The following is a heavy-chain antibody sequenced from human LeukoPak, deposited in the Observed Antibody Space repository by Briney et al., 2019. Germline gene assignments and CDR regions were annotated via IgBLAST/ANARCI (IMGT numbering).Heavy chain of an antibody. CDR3: ARRARGNGMDV. Sequence: SETLSLTCAVSGYSISSSNWWGWIRQPPGKGLEWIGYIYYSGSTYYNPPLKSRVTMSVDTSKNQFSLKLSSVTAVDTAVYYCARRARGNGMDVWGQGTTVTVSS. V-gene: IGHV4-28*01. J-gene: IGHJ6*02. D-gene: IGHD1-26*01. CDR2: IYYSGST. CDR1: GYSISSSNW.